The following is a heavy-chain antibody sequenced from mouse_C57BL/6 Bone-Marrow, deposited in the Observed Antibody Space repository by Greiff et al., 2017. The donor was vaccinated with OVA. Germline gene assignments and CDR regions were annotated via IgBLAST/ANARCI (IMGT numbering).Heavy chain of an antibody. CDR1: GYSITSGYY. Sequence: EVQLKESGPGLVKPSQSLSLTCSVTGYSITSGYYWNWIRQFPGNKLEWMGYISYDGSNNYNPSLKNRISITRDTSKNQFFLKLNSVTTEDTATYYCARMGSNYSLAYWGQGTLVTVSA. D-gene: IGHD2-5*01. J-gene: IGHJ3*01. CDR3: ARMGSNYSLAY. CDR2: ISYDGSN. V-gene: IGHV3-6*01.